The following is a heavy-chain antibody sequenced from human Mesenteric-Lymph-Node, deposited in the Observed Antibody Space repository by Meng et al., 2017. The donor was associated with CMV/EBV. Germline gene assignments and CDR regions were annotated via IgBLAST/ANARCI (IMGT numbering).Heavy chain of an antibody. J-gene: IGHJ4*02. D-gene: IGHD2-2*01. Sequence: FTFSTYSIHWVRQAPWKWLEWVSSISVGSENIYYAASVKGRFTISRDNAKNSLYLHVNSLRAEDTAVYYCAREFCTSASCYDYFDCWGQGTLVTVSS. CDR3: AREFCTSASCYDYFDC. V-gene: IGHV3-21*01. CDR1: FTFSTYS. CDR2: ISVGSENI.